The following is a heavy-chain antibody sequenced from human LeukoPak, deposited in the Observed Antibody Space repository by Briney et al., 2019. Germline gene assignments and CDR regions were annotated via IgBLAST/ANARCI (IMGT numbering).Heavy chain of an antibody. D-gene: IGHD2-2*01. CDR1: GFTFSSYA. CDR2: ISGSGGST. CDR3: AKDDIVVVPAAYYFDY. Sequence: GSLRLSCAASGFTFSSYAMSWVRQAPGKGLEWVSAISGSGGSTYYADSVKGRFTISRDNSKNTLYLQMNSLRAEDTAVYYCAKDDIVVVPAAYYFDYWGQGTLVTVSS. J-gene: IGHJ4*02. V-gene: IGHV3-23*01.